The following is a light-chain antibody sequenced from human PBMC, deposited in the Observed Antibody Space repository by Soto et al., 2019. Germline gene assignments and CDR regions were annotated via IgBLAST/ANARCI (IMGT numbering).Light chain of an antibody. Sequence: IQLTQSPSSLSASVGDRVTITCRASQGISSYLGWYQQKPGKAPNLLIYAASTLQSGVPSRFSGSGSGTDFTLTISSLQPEDSATYYCQQYERYSTFGQGTKVDIK. J-gene: IGKJ1*01. CDR1: QGISSY. CDR2: AAS. CDR3: QQYERYST. V-gene: IGKV1-9*01.